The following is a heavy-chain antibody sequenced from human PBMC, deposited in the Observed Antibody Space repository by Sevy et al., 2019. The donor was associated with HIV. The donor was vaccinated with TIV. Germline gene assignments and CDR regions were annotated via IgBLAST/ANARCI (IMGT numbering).Heavy chain of an antibody. CDR3: TTDPVYCSSTSCYDVDFDY. CDR1: GFTFSNAW. Sequence: GGSLRLSCAASGFTFSNAWMSWVRQAPGKGLEWVGRIKSKTDGGTTDYAAPVKGRFTISRDDSKNTLYLQMNGLKTEDTAVYYCTTDPVYCSSTSCYDVDFDYWGQGTLVTVSS. D-gene: IGHD2-2*01. CDR2: IKSKTDGGTT. J-gene: IGHJ4*02. V-gene: IGHV3-15*01.